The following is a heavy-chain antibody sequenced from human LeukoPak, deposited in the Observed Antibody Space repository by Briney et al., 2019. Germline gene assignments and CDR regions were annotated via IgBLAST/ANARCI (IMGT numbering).Heavy chain of an antibody. CDR2: ISGSGDNT. CDR3: AKVLGTVGAPIDY. CDR1: GFTFSSYA. Sequence: GGSLRLSCAASGFTFSSYAMSWVRQAPGKGLEWVSTISGSGDNTYYADSVKGRFTISRGNSKNTLYLQMNSLRAEDTAVYYCAKVLGTVGAPIDYWGQGTLVTVSS. J-gene: IGHJ4*02. V-gene: IGHV3-23*01. D-gene: IGHD1-26*01.